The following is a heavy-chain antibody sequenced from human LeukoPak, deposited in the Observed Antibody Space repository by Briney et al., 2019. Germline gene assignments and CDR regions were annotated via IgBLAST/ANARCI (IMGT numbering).Heavy chain of an antibody. J-gene: IGHJ3*02. CDR3: AREGPINYSAGTAYSEHAFDI. CDR2: ISAYNGNT. CDR1: GYTFTSYS. V-gene: IGHV1-18*01. D-gene: IGHD6-13*01. Sequence: ASVKVSCKASGYTFTSYSFSWVRQAPGQGLEWMGWISAYNGNTNYAQKLQGRVTMTTDTSSNTAYLDLRSLRSDDTAVYYCAREGPINYSAGTAYSEHAFDIWGQGTMVTVSS.